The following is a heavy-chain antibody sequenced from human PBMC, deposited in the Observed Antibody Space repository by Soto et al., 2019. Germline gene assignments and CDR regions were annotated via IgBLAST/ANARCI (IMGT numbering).Heavy chain of an antibody. D-gene: IGHD1-1*01. J-gene: IGHJ4*02. V-gene: IGHV3-9*01. Sequence: PGGSLRLSCAASGFSVDNFAMHWVRQTPGKGLEWVSGISWNSGSIDYADSVKGRFTISRDNVKNSLYLQMNSLTTEDTALYYCAKDWATTTPGNFDLLGQGALVTVSS. CDR1: GFSVDNFA. CDR2: ISWNSGSI. CDR3: AKDWATTTPGNFDL.